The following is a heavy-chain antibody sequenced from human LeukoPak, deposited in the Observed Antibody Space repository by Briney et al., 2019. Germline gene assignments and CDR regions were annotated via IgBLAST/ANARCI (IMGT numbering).Heavy chain of an antibody. V-gene: IGHV3-48*03. CDR3: AREGYSYGYTAVDY. D-gene: IGHD5-18*01. CDR2: ISSSGSTI. J-gene: IGHJ4*02. CDR1: GFTFSSYE. Sequence: PGGSLRLSCAASGFTFSSYEMNWVRQAPGEGLEWVSYISSSGSTIYYADSVKGRFTISRDNAKNALYLQMNSLRAEDTAVYYCAREGYSYGYTAVDYWGQGTLVTVSS.